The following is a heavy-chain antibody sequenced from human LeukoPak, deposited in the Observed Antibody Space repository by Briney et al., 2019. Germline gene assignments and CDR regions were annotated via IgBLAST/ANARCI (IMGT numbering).Heavy chain of an antibody. V-gene: IGHV3-48*04. D-gene: IGHD3-3*01. Sequence: GGSLRLSCAASGFSFSTYNMIWVRQAPGKGLECISYITPTSTTIHYADSVKGRFAVSRDNANSLLYLQMNSLRVEDTAVYYCARVVSGVTGGDYWGQGTLVSVSS. J-gene: IGHJ4*02. CDR1: GFSFSTYN. CDR3: ARVVSGVTGGDY. CDR2: ITPTSTTI.